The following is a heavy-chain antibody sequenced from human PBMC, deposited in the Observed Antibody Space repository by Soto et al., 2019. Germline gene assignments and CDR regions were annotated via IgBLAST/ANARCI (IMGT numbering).Heavy chain of an antibody. V-gene: IGHV4-4*02. CDR2: IYHSGST. CDR3: ARDRRPESPGQGYLQYEYEGMDV. J-gene: IGHJ6*02. D-gene: IGHD5-12*01. CDR1: GGSISSINW. Sequence: SETLSLTCAVSGGSISSINWWSLVRQPPGKGLEWIGEIYHSGSTNYNPSLKSRVTISVDKSKNQFSLKLSSVTAADTAVYYCARDRRPESPGQGYLQYEYEGMDVWGQGTTVT.